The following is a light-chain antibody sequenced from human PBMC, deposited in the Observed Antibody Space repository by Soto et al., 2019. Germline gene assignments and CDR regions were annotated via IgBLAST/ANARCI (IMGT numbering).Light chain of an antibody. CDR2: DAS. CDR3: QQRSNWPPIT. Sequence: EIVLTHSPATLSLSPCERATLSFSASQSVSSYLAWYQQKPGQAPRLLIYDASNRATGIPARFSGSGSGTDLTLTISSLEPEDFAVYYCQQRSNWPPITFGQGTRLEIK. J-gene: IGKJ5*01. V-gene: IGKV3-11*01. CDR1: QSVSSY.